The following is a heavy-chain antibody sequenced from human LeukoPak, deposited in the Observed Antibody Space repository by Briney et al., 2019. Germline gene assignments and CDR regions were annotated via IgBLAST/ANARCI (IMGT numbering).Heavy chain of an antibody. CDR1: RFTFSSYT. CDR2: ISYDGSSK. V-gene: IGHV3-30*04. CDR3: ASFDTVRGTTGFY. D-gene: IGHD1-1*01. J-gene: IGHJ4*02. Sequence: GGSLRLSCAASRFTFSSYTMHWVRQAPGKGLEWVAIISYDGSSKYYADSVKGRFTLSRDNSKNMLYLQMNSLRADDTAVYYCASFDTVRGTTGFYWGQGTLVTVSS.